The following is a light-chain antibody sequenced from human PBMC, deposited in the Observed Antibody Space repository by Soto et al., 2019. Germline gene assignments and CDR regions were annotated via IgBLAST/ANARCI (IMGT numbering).Light chain of an antibody. Sequence: EIVMRQSPATLSVSPGERATLSCRASQSVSSKLAWYQQKPGQAPRLLIYGASTRATGIPARFSGSGSGTEFTLTISSLQSEDFAVYYCQQYNNWPSLTFGGGTKVDIK. CDR2: GAS. J-gene: IGKJ4*01. V-gene: IGKV3-15*01. CDR3: QQYNNWPSLT. CDR1: QSVSSK.